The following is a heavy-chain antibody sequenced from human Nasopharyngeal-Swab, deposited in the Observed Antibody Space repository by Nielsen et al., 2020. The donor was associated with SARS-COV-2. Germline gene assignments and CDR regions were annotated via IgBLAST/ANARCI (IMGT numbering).Heavy chain of an antibody. J-gene: IGHJ4*02. CDR2: IWYDGSNK. CDR3: ARDRDDYSNSYYFDY. D-gene: IGHD4-11*01. Sequence: VRQMPGKGLEWVAVIWYDGSNKYYADSVKGRFTISRDNSKNTLYLQMNSLRAEDTAVYYCARDRDDYSNSYYFDYWGQGTLVTVSS. V-gene: IGHV3-33*01.